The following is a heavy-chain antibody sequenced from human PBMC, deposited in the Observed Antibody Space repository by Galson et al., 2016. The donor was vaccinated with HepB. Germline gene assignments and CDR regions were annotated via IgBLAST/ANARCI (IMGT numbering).Heavy chain of an antibody. V-gene: IGHV4-59*12. CDR1: GGSISSSF. D-gene: IGHD2-8*02. CDR2: LPYDGRT. Sequence: SKTLSPTCPVSGGSISSSFCTWIRQPPGKPREWIGFLPYDGRTNYNPALNSRVTISADTSNNQFSLRLTSMTAADTAVYYCASRPGGASVYYGVFDYCGQRALVTVST. CDR3: ASRPGGASVYYGVFDY. J-gene: IGHJ4*02.